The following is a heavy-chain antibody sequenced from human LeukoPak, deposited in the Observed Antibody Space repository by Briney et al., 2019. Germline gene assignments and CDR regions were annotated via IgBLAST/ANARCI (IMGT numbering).Heavy chain of an antibody. CDR1: GGSVSSGSYY. CDR3: VRDLVATIDHYFYGMDV. D-gene: IGHD5-12*01. V-gene: IGHV4-61*01. CDR2: IYNSVRT. J-gene: IGHJ6*02. Sequence: SETLSLTCIVSGGSVSSGSYYWSWIRQPPGKGLEWIGYIYNSVRTNYNPSLKSRVTISVDTSKNQLSLKLSSVTAADTAVYFCVRDLVATIDHYFYGMDVWGQGTTVTVSS.